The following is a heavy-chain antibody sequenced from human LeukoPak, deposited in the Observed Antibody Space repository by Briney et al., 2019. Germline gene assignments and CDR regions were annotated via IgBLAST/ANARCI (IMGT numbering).Heavy chain of an antibody. J-gene: IGHJ6*03. CDR3: AKDGGTAMVYYYYYMDV. CDR2: ISYDGSNK. CDR1: GFTFSSYG. Sequence: GGSLRPSCAASGFTFSSYGMHWVRQAPGKGLEWVAVISYDGSNKYYADSVKGRFTISRDNSKNTLYLQMNSLRAEDTAVYYCAKDGGTAMVYYYYYMDVWGKGTTVTVSS. D-gene: IGHD5-18*01. V-gene: IGHV3-30*18.